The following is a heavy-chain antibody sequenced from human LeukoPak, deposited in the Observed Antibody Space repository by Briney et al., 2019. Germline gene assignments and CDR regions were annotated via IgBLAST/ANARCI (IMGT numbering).Heavy chain of an antibody. CDR1: GGTFSSYA. CDR2: ISAYNGNT. D-gene: IGHD1-26*01. V-gene: IGHV1-18*01. Sequence: GASVKVSCKASGGTFSSYAISWVRQAPGQGLEWMGWISAYNGNTNYAQKLQGRVTMTTVTSTSTAYMELRSLRSGDTAVYYCARDRRSGIFDYWGQGTLVTVSS. CDR3: ARDRRSGIFDY. J-gene: IGHJ4*02.